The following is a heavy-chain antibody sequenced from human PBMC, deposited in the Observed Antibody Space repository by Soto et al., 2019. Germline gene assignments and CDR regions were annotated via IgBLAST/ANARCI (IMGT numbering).Heavy chain of an antibody. Sequence: QLQLQESGPGLVKPSETLSLTCTVSGGSISSSNYYWGWIRQPPGKGLEWIGSIYYSGTTYYNPSLKSRVTMCVGTTKNLCSLRLGSVTAADAAVYYWVRHRDNMDGGANWGQGTLVTVSS. CDR1: GGSISSSNYY. D-gene: IGHD3-16*01. CDR2: IYYSGTT. V-gene: IGHV4-39*01. J-gene: IGHJ4*02. CDR3: VRHRDNMDGGAN.